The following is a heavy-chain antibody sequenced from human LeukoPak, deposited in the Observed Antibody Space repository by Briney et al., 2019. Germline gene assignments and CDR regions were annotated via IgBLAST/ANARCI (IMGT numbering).Heavy chain of an antibody. CDR1: GYTFTSYG. V-gene: IGHV1-18*01. CDR3: ARDQDYYDSSGYCWFDP. J-gene: IGHJ5*02. D-gene: IGHD3-22*01. Sequence: ASVKVSCKASGYTFTSYGISWVRQAPGQGLEWMGWVSAYNGNTNYAQKLQGRVTMTTDTSTSTAYMELRSLRSDDTAVYYCARDQDYYDSSGYCWFDPWGQGTLVTVSS. CDR2: VSAYNGNT.